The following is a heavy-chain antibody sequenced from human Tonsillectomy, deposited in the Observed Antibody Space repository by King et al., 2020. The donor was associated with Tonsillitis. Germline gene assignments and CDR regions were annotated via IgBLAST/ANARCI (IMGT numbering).Heavy chain of an antibody. D-gene: IGHD1-26*01. J-gene: IGHJ3*02. CDR3: AARVGSTNTGFQI. V-gene: IGHV1-69*01. Sequence: VQLVESGAEVKKPGSSVTVSCKASGGSFNTHTINWVRQAPGQGLEWMGGILPISATANYAQQFKGGATITADDVTTTVYMELSSLRSADTAVYFCAARVGSTNTGFQIWGQGPMVTVS. CDR2: ILPISATA. CDR1: GGSFNTHT.